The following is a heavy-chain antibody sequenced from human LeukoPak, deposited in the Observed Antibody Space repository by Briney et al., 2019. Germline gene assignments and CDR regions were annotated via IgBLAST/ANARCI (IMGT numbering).Heavy chain of an antibody. CDR2: ISYDGSNK. J-gene: IGHJ6*03. CDR3: AREGYSSGWYSTYYYYYYMNV. Sequence: PGGSLRLSCAASGFTFSSYAMHWVRQAPGKGLEWVAVISYDGSNKYYADSVKGRFTISRDNSKNTLYLQMNSLRAEDTAVYYCAREGYSSGWYSTYYYYYYMNVWGKGTTVTVSS. D-gene: IGHD6-19*01. CDR1: GFTFSSYA. V-gene: IGHV3-30*01.